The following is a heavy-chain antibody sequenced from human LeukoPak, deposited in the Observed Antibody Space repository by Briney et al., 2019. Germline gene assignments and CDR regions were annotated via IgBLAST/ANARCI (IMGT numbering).Heavy chain of an antibody. CDR3: ARRGTAYCRGGNCYSDKYFDY. J-gene: IGHJ4*02. V-gene: IGHV4-34*01. Sequence: PSETLSLTCAVYGGSPSGYYWTWIRQTPGRGLEWIGEINYSGNTNYNRSLKSRVTISAETSKNQFSLRLSSVTAADTAVYYCARRGTAYCRGGNCYSDKYFDYWGQGTQVTVSS. CDR1: GGSPSGYY. CDR2: INYSGNT. D-gene: IGHD2-15*01.